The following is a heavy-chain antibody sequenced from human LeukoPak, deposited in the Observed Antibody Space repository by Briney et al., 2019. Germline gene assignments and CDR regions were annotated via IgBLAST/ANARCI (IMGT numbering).Heavy chain of an antibody. CDR2: ISGSGGST. Sequence: GGSLRLSCAASGFTFSSYGMHWVRQAPGKGLEWVSAISGSGGSTYYADSVKGRFTISRDNSKNTLFLQMNSLRAEDTAVYYCARGDFRWEMATTIAFDIWGQGTMVTVSS. J-gene: IGHJ3*02. CDR3: ARGDFRWEMATTIAFDI. V-gene: IGHV3-NL1*01. D-gene: IGHD5-24*01. CDR1: GFTFSSYG.